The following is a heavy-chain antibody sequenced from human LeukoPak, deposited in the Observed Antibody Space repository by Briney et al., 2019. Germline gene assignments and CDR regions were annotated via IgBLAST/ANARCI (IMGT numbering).Heavy chain of an antibody. V-gene: IGHV3-7*03. CDR2: VNRDGSET. CDR1: GFALSSHW. J-gene: IGHJ4*02. Sequence: GGSLRLSCAASGFALSSHWMTWVRQVPGRGPEWVANVNRDGSETYYLDSVKGRFTISKDNAKNSLYLQMNSLRAEDTAVYYCARGPRASYYFDYWGQGTLVTVSS. CDR3: ARGPRASYYFDY.